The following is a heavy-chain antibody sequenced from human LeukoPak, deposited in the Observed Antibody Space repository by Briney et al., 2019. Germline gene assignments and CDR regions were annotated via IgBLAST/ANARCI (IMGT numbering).Heavy chain of an antibody. CDR1: GFTFSSYD. D-gene: IGHD3-3*01. CDR2: ISDTGDSI. CDR3: ANFGFS. Sequence: GGSLTLSCAASGFTFSSYDINWVRQAPGKGREWVSYISDTGDSIFYGDSVKGRPTITRDNAKNSLYRQMNSVRAEDTALYYCANFGFSWGQGTLVTVSS. V-gene: IGHV3-48*03. J-gene: IGHJ5*02.